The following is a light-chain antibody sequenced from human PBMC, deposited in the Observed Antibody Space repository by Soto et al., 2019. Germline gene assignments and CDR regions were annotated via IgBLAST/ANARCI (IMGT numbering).Light chain of an antibody. Sequence: EIVLTQSPATLSLSPGERATLSCRASQSISSYLAWYQQKPGQVPRLLIYDASNRATGIPARFSGSGSETDFTLTTSSLDPEDFAVYYCQQRSNWPSTFGGGTKVEIK. J-gene: IGKJ4*01. CDR3: QQRSNWPST. CDR1: QSISSY. V-gene: IGKV3-11*01. CDR2: DAS.